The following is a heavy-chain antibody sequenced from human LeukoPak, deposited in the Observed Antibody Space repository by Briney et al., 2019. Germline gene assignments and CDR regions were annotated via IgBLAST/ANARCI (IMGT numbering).Heavy chain of an antibody. CDR1: GGSISSSSYY. D-gene: IGHD3-10*01. CDR2: IYYSGST. V-gene: IGHV4-39*02. CDR3: ATDTMGEYYFDY. Sequence: SETLSLTCTVSGGSISSSSYYWGWIRQPPGKGLEWIGSIYYSGSTYYNPSLKSRVTISVDTSKNHFSLKLSSVTAADTAVYYCATDTMGEYYFDYWGQGTLVTVSS. J-gene: IGHJ4*02.